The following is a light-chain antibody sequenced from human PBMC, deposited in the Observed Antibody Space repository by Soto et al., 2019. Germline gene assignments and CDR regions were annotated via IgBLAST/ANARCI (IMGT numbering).Light chain of an antibody. V-gene: IGKV3-15*01. Sequence: EIVMTQSPATLSVSPGERAILSCRASQSVSSNLAWYQQKPGQAPRLLIYGASTRATGIPARFSGSGSGTEFTLTISSLQPEDFVVYYCQQYNNWPPWTFGQGTKVEIK. CDR2: GAS. J-gene: IGKJ1*01. CDR1: QSVSSN. CDR3: QQYNNWPPWT.